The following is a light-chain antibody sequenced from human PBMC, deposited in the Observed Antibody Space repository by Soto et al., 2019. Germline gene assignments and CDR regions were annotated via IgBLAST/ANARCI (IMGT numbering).Light chain of an antibody. CDR1: SSDVGGYNY. J-gene: IGLJ1*01. CDR2: EVS. V-gene: IGLV2-8*01. Sequence: QSVLTQPPSASGSPGQSVTISCTGTSSDVGGYNYVSWYQQHPGKAPKLMIYEVSKRPSGVPDRFSGSKSGNTASLTVSGLQAEDEAEYSCATWADSLNLLYVFGTGTKVTVL. CDR3: ATWADSLNLLYV.